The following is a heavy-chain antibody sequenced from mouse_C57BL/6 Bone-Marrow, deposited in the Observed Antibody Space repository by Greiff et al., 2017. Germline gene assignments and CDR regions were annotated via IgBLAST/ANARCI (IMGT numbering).Heavy chain of an antibody. CDR1: GYTFTDYE. Sequence: QVQLQQSGAELVRPGASVTLSCKASGYTFTDYEMHWVKQTPVHGLEWIGAIDPETGGTAYNQKFKGKAILTADKSSSTAYMELRSLTSEDSAVYYCTREYDNYEGVDYWGQGTSVTVSA. CDR2: IDPETGGT. J-gene: IGHJ4*01. CDR3: TREYDNYEGVDY. D-gene: IGHD2-10*02. V-gene: IGHV1-15*01.